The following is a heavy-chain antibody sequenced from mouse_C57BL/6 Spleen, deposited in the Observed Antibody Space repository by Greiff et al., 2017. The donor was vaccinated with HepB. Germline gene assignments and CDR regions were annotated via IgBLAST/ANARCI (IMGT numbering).Heavy chain of an antibody. CDR1: GYTFTSYW. CDR2: IDPKSGGT. D-gene: IGHD2-4*01. CDR3: ARGVDYDVGTFDY. Sequence: QVQLQQSGAELVKPGASVKLSCKASGYTFTSYWMHWVKQRPGRGLEWIGRIDPKSGGTKYNEKFKSKATLTVDKPSSTAYMQLSSLTSEDSAVYYCARGVDYDVGTFDYWGQGTTLTVSS. V-gene: IGHV1-72*01. J-gene: IGHJ2*01.